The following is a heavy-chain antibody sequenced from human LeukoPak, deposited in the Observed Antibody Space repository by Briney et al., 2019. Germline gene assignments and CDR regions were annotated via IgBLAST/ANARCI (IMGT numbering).Heavy chain of an antibody. CDR1: GFTFSSYS. CDR2: ISSSSSYI. V-gene: IGHV3-21*01. J-gene: IGHJ4*02. CDR3: AREVDEVNGHSDVPFDY. D-gene: IGHD2-21*01. Sequence: PGGSLRLSCAASGFTFSSYSMNWVRQAPGKGLEWVSSISSSSSYIYYADSVKGRFTISRDIAKNSLYLQMNSLRAEDTAVYYCAREVDEVNGHSDVPFDYWGQGTLVTVSS.